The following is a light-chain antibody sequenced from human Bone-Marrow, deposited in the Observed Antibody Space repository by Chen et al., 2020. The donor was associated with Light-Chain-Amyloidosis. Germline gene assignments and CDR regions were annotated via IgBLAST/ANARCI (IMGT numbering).Light chain of an antibody. CDR1: NIGSTS. Sequence: SYVLTQPSSVSVAPGQTATIACWGNNIGSTSVHWYQKTPGQAPLLVVYDDSDRPSGIPERLSGSNSGNTATLTISRVEAGDEADYYCQVWDRSSDRPVFGGGTKLTVL. J-gene: IGLJ3*02. CDR3: QVWDRSSDRPV. V-gene: IGLV3-21*02. CDR2: DDS.